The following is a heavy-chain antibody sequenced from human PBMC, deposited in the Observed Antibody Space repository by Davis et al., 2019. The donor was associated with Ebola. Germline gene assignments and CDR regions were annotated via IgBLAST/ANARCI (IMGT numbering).Heavy chain of an antibody. Sequence: PSETLSLTCTVSGGSISSYYWSWIRQLPGKGLEWIGYIYYSGSTNYNPSLKSRVTISVDTSKNQFSLKLSSVTAADTAVYYCARVLGGGFDYWGQGTLVTVSS. CDR2: IYYSGST. CDR1: GGSISSYY. D-gene: IGHD3-10*01. J-gene: IGHJ4*02. V-gene: IGHV4-59*01. CDR3: ARVLGGGFDY.